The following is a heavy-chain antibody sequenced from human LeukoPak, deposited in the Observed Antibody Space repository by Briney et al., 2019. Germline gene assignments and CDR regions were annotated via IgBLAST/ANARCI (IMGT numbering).Heavy chain of an antibody. CDR3: ARDLSTNYYDSSGYSDY. CDR2: ISYDGSNK. D-gene: IGHD3-22*01. CDR1: GFTFSSYA. J-gene: IGHJ4*02. V-gene: IGHV3-30-3*01. Sequence: GGSLRLSCAASGFTFSSYAMHWVRQAPGKGLEWVAVISYDGSNKYYADSVKGRFTISRDNSKNTLYLQMNSLRAEDTAVYYCARDLSTNYYDSSGYSDYWGQGTLVTVSS.